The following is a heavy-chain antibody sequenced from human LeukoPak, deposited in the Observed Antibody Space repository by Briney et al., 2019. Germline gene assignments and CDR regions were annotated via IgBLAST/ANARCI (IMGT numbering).Heavy chain of an antibody. D-gene: IGHD3-22*01. CDR1: GYTFTGYY. V-gene: IGHV1-2*02. Sequence: ASVKVCCKASGYTFTGYYMHWVRQAPGQGLELMGWINPNSGGTNYAQKFQGSVTMTRDTSISTAYMELSRLRSDDTAVYYCASPYDSSGSWNYWGQGTLVTVSS. J-gene: IGHJ4*02. CDR3: ASPYDSSGSWNY. CDR2: INPNSGGT.